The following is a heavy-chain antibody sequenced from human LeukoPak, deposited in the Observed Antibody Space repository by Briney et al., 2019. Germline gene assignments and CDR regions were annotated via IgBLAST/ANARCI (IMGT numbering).Heavy chain of an antibody. Sequence: SETLSLTCTVSGGSISSYYWSWIRQPPGKRLEWIGYIYYSGSTNYNPSLKSRVTISVDTSKNQFSLKLSSVTAADTAVYYCARAGIAGDFFDYWGRGTLATVSS. CDR2: IYYSGST. V-gene: IGHV4-59*01. J-gene: IGHJ4*02. CDR1: GGSISSYY. CDR3: ARAGIAGDFFDY. D-gene: IGHD6-13*01.